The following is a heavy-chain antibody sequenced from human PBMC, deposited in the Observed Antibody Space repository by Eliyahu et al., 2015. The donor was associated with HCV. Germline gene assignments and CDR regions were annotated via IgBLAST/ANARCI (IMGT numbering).Heavy chain of an antibody. CDR2: ISSSSSTI. J-gene: IGHJ6*02. D-gene: IGHD3-10*01. V-gene: IGHV3-48*01. CDR1: GXTFXXXS. CDR3: AREVGRRNYYYGMDV. Sequence: EVQLVESGGGLVQPGGSLRLSXAASGXTFXXXSMNWVRQAPGKGLEWVSYISSSSSTIYYAXSVKGRFTISRDNAKNSLYLQMNSLRAEDTAVYYCAREVGRRNYYYGMDVWGQGTTVTVSS.